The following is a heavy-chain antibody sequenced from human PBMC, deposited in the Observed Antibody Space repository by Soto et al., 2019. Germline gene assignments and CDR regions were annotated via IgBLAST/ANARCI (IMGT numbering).Heavy chain of an antibody. D-gene: IGHD3-10*01. CDR2: VHYSGNT. Sequence: PSETLSLTCAVSGYSISSGYHWAWIRQPPGKGLEWLGSVHYSGNTYYNPSLKSRLTISVDKSKNQFSLNLSSVTAADTAAYSCARPDPVLAEGRWFDPCRQRPLVTASS. CDR1: GYSISSGYH. V-gene: IGHV4-38-2*01. J-gene: IGHJ5*02. CDR3: ARPDPVLAEGRWFDP.